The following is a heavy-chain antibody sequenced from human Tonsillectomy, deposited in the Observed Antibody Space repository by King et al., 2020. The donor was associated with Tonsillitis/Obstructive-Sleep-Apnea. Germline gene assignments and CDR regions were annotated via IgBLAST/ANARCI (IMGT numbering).Heavy chain of an antibody. D-gene: IGHD3-10*01. Sequence: VQLVESGGGLVQPGGSLRLSCEVSGFAFSTKAMRWVRQAPGKGLEWGSAISNTGNSPYYADSVKGRFTISRDNSKNALFLQMKSLRAEDAAVYYCVKGILWFEEEDVWGKGTTVIVSS. CDR2: ISNTGNSP. J-gene: IGHJ6*03. V-gene: IGHV3-23*04. CDR1: GFAFSTKA. CDR3: VKGILWFEEEDV.